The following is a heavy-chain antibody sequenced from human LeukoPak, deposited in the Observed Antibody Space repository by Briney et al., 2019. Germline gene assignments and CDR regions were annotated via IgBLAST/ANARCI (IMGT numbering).Heavy chain of an antibody. J-gene: IGHJ4*02. Sequence: KPSETLSLTCTVSGGSISSYYWSWIRQPPGKGLEWIGYIYYSGSTNYNPSLKSRVTISVDTSKNQFSLKLSSATAADTAVYYCARTMVVRVAERTRPSNFDYWGQGTLVTVSS. D-gene: IGHD2-15*01. V-gene: IGHV4-59*08. CDR2: IYYSGST. CDR1: GGSISSYY. CDR3: ARTMVVRVAERTRPSNFDY.